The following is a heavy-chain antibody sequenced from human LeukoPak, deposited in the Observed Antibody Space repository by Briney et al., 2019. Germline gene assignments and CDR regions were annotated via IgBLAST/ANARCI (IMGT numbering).Heavy chain of an antibody. Sequence: ASVKVSCKASGYTFTSYGISSLRQAPGKGLDWMGWIYAYNGNTNYAQKIQGRVTMNTDTSTRTAYMELRSLRSDDTAVYYCARDEFGVPAATPYYDYGMDVGGQGTRVTVSS. CDR1: GYTFTSYG. D-gene: IGHD2-2*02. CDR2: IYAYNGNT. V-gene: IGHV1-18*01. J-gene: IGHJ6*02. CDR3: ARDEFGVPAATPYYDYGMDV.